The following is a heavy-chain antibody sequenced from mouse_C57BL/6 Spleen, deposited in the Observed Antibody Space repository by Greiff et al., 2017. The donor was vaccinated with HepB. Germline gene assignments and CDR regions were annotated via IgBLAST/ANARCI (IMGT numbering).Heavy chain of an antibody. CDR3: ASPLIYYDYPAWFAY. D-gene: IGHD2-4*01. CDR2: ISTYYGDA. Sequence: VQLQQSGPELVRPGVSVKISCKGSGYTFTDYAMHWVKQSHAKSLEWIGVISTYYGDASYNQKFKDKATMTVDKSSSTAYMELARLTSEDSAVYYCASPLIYYDYPAWFAYWGQGTLVTVSA. J-gene: IGHJ3*01. CDR1: GYTFTDYA. V-gene: IGHV1-67*01.